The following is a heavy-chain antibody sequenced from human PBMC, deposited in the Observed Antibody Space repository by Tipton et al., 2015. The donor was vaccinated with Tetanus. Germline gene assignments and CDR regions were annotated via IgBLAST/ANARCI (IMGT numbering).Heavy chain of an antibody. CDR1: GFTFSSYW. J-gene: IGHJ4*02. V-gene: IGHV3-7*05. CDR3: ATSMASAGND. D-gene: IGHD6-13*01. CDR2: IKQDGSVK. Sequence: CAASGFTFSSYWMSWVRQAPGKGLEWVANIKQDGSVKFYVDSVKGRFTISRDNAKDSLYLQMNSLRAEDTAVYYCATSMASAGNDWGQGTLVTVPS.